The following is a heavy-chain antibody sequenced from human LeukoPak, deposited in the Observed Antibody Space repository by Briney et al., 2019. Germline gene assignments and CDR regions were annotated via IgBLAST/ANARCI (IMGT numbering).Heavy chain of an antibody. CDR1: GASIGSYF. Sequence: SETLSLTCTVSGASIGSYFWSWIRQPPGKGLEWIGNIYYGGGTNYNPSFESRTTISVDTSKNRISLNRTSVTASDTVIYYCARERGDYDSDNWFDSWGQGTLVTVSS. V-gene: IGHV4-59*01. CDR3: ARERGDYDSDNWFDS. CDR2: IYYGGGT. D-gene: IGHD4-17*01. J-gene: IGHJ5*01.